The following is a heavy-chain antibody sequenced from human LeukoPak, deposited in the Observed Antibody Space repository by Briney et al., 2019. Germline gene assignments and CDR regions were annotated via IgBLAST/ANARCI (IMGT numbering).Heavy chain of an antibody. J-gene: IGHJ4*02. D-gene: IGHD2-2*01. Sequence: GASVKVSCKASGHTFSDYYMHWVRQAPGQGLEWMGWINPNSGGTNYAQKFQGRVTMTRDMSISTAYMELSRLTSDDTAVYYCARATIAGSSTYYIDYWGLGTLVTVSS. CDR1: GHTFSDYY. CDR2: INPNSGGT. CDR3: ARATIAGSSTYYIDY. V-gene: IGHV1-2*02.